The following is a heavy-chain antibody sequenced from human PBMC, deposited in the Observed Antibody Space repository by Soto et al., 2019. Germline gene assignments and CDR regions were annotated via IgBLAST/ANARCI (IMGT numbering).Heavy chain of an antibody. J-gene: IGHJ4*02. CDR1: GGAISSGGYS. V-gene: IGHV4-30-2*01. Sequence: QLQLQESGSGLVKPSQTLSLTCAVSGGAISSGGYSWSWIRQPPGKGLEWIGYIYHSGSTYYNPSLKSRVTISVDRSKNQFSLKLSSVTAADTAVYYCARNRSGYRSPLGFDYWGQGTLVTVSS. CDR2: IYHSGST. D-gene: IGHD5-18*01. CDR3: ARNRSGYRSPLGFDY.